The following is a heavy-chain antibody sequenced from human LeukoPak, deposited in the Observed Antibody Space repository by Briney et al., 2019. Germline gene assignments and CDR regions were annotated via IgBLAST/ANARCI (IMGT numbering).Heavy chain of an antibody. CDR3: SRESGPFCPFGY. D-gene: IGHD1-26*01. Sequence: SETLALTRGVSGGSISGTNWWSWVRQPPGQGLEWIGEISLAGQTNYNPSLNGRVTMSLDKSSNQLSLHLTSVTAADTATYYCSRESGPFCPFGYWGQGNPVTVSS. CDR2: ISLAGQT. V-gene: IGHV4/OR15-8*02. J-gene: IGHJ4*02. CDR1: GGSISGTNW.